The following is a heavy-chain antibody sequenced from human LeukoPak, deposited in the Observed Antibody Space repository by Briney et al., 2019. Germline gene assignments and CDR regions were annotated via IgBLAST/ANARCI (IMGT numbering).Heavy chain of an antibody. CDR2: ISGSGGGT. V-gene: IGHV3-23*01. D-gene: IGHD2-2*02. J-gene: IGHJ4*02. Sequence: GGSLRLSCAASGFTFSSYAMSWVRQAPGKGLEWVSAISGSGGGTYYADSVKGRFTISRDNSKNTLYLQMNSLRAEDTAVYYCARANIVVVPAPIGYWGQGTLVTVSS. CDR3: ARANIVVVPAPIGY. CDR1: GFTFSSYA.